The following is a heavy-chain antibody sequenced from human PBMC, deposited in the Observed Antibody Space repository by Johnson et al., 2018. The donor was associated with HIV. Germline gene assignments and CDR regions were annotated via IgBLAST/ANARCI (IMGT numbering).Heavy chain of an antibody. CDR1: GFTFSSYA. CDR2: ISYDGSNK. CDR3: AKGEAQEGWIQLQLYALDF. V-gene: IGHV3-30-3*01. Sequence: VQLVESGGGVVQPGRSLRLSCAASGFTFSSYAMHWVRQAPGKGLEWVAVISYDGSNKYYADSVKGRFTISRDNSKNTLYLQMNSRRAEDTALYYCAKGEAQEGWIQLQLYALDFWGQGTMVTVSS. D-gene: IGHD1-1*01. J-gene: IGHJ3*01.